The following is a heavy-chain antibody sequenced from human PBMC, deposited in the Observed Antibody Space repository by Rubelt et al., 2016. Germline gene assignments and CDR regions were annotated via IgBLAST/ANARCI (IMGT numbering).Heavy chain of an antibody. J-gene: IGHJ4*02. Sequence: EVQLLESGGGLVQPGGSLRLSCAASGFTFSNYAMRWVRQAPGKGLEWISYIDSAGDTIFYADSVRGRFTISRDNAKNSLFLQMNSLRAEDTAVYYCAKSWWQQFEAHWGQGTLVTVSS. CDR1: GFTFSNYA. D-gene: IGHD2-15*01. V-gene: IGHV3-48*01. CDR2: IDSAGDTI. CDR3: AKSWWQQFEAH.